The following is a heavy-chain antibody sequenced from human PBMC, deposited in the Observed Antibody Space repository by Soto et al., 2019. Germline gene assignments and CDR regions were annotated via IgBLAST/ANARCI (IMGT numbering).Heavy chain of an antibody. J-gene: IGHJ6*02. CDR1: GFTFSSYA. Sequence: PGGSLRLSCAASGFTFSSYAMSWVRQAPGKGLEWVSAIGTAGDTYYPGSVKGRFTISRENAKNSLYLQMNSLRAGDTAVYYCERDRRYSYGLDGGYYYYYGMDVWGQGTTVTVSS. V-gene: IGHV3-13*01. CDR2: IGTAGDT. CDR3: ERDRRYSYGLDGGYYYYYGMDV. D-gene: IGHD5-18*01.